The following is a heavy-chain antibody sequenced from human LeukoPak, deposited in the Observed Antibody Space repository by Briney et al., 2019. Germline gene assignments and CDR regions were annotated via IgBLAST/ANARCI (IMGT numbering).Heavy chain of an antibody. CDR2: ISWNSGSI. CDR3: AKDGVGLRYYFDY. Sequence: GGSLRLSCAASGFTFDDYAMHWVRQAPGKGLECVSGISWNSGSIGYADSVKGRFTISRDNAKNSLYLQMNSLRAEDTALYYCAKDGVGLRYYFDYWGQGTLVTVSS. J-gene: IGHJ4*02. V-gene: IGHV3-9*01. CDR1: GFTFDDYA. D-gene: IGHD3-3*01.